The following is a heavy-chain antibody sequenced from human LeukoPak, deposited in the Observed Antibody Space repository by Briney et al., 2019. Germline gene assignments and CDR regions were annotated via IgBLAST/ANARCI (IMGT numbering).Heavy chain of an antibody. CDR1: GFTFSSYG. Sequence: PGGSLRLSCAASGFTFSSYGMHWVRQAPGKGLEWVAVIWYDGSNKYYADSVKGRFTISRDNSKNTLYLQMNSLRAEDTAAYYCARDQRHCGSTSCYSIYYYYYYGMDVWGQGTTVTVSS. CDR2: IWYDGSNK. V-gene: IGHV3-33*01. CDR3: ARDQRHCGSTSCYSIYYYYYYGMDV. J-gene: IGHJ6*02. D-gene: IGHD2-2*01.